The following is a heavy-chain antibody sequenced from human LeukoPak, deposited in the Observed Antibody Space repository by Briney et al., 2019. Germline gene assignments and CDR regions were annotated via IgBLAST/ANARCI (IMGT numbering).Heavy chain of an antibody. CDR3: ARDFSPTTATLN. CDR1: GFTVSSNY. D-gene: IGHD4-17*01. CDR2: IYSGGST. J-gene: IGHJ4*02. V-gene: IGHV3-53*01. Sequence: GGSLRLSCAASGFTVSSNYMSWVRQAPGKGLEWVSVIYSGGSTYYADSVKGRFTISRDNSKNTLYLQMNSLRAGDTAVYYCARDFSPTTATLNWGQGTLVTVSS.